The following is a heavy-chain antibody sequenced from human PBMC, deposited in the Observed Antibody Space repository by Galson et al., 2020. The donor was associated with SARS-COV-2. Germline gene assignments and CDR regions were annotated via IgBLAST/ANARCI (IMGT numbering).Heavy chain of an antibody. CDR1: GYSFTTYW. CDR2: IYPGESYT. V-gene: IGHV5-51*01. Sequence: GESLKIYCKGSGYSFTTYWIGWVRQMPGKGLEWMGIIYPGESYTRYSPSFHGQVTISVDKSISTAYLPWSSLKASYTAMYYCARWGNWNDPRGWFDPWGQRSLVTVSS. D-gene: IGHD1-1*01. CDR3: ARWGNWNDPRGWFDP. J-gene: IGHJ5*02.